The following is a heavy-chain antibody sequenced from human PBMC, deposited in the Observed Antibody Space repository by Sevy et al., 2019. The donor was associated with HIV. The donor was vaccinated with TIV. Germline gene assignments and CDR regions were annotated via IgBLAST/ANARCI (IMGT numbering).Heavy chain of an antibody. V-gene: IGHV3-9*01. CDR1: GFTFDDYA. CDR3: AKDNVGYCSGGSCYSGSANCYYGMDV. Sequence: GGSLRLSCAASGFTFDDYAMHWVRQAPGKGLEWVSGISWNSGSIGYADSVKGRFTISRDNAKNSLYLQMNSLRAEDTALYYCAKDNVGYCSGGSCYSGSANCYYGMDVWGQGTTVTVSS. CDR2: ISWNSGSI. J-gene: IGHJ6*02. D-gene: IGHD2-15*01.